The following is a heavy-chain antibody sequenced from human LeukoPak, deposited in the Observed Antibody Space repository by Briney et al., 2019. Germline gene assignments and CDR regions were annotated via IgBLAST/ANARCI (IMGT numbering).Heavy chain of an antibody. J-gene: IGHJ2*01. CDR2: INPNSGGT. V-gene: IGHV1-2*04. D-gene: IGHD6-13*01. CDR1: GYTFTGYY. CDR3: ASVIAASGTRNWYFDL. Sequence: ASVKVSCKASGYTFTGYYMHWVRQTPGQGLEWMGWINPNSGGTNYAQKFQGWVTMTRDTSISTAYMELSRLRSDDTAVYFCASVIAASGTRNWYFDLWGRGTLVTVSS.